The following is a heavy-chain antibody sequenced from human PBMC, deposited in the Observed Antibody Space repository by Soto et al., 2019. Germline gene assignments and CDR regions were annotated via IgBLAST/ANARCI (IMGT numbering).Heavy chain of an antibody. CDR1: GFTFSNYW. CDR2: IKQDGSEK. V-gene: IGHV3-7*01. Sequence: GGSLRLSCAASGFTFSNYWMSWVRQAPGKGLEWVANIKQDGSEKYYVDSVKGRFTISRDNARNSLYLQMNSLGAEDTTVYFCVSQHDYGDYLNWLDPWGQGTLVTVSS. D-gene: IGHD4-17*01. J-gene: IGHJ5*02. CDR3: VSQHDYGDYLNWLDP.